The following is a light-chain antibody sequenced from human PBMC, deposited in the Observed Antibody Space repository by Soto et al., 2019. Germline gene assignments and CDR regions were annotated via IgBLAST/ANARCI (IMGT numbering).Light chain of an antibody. V-gene: IGKV3-15*01. CDR1: QSISYT. Sequence: EIVMTQSPATLSVSLGGRATLSCRASQSISYTLAWYQQKPGQAPRLLIHGASRRATGFPARFSGSGSGTEFTLSISSLQPDDFATYYCQQYDTYFRTFGRGTKVDI. CDR2: GAS. CDR3: QQYDTYFRT. J-gene: IGKJ1*01.